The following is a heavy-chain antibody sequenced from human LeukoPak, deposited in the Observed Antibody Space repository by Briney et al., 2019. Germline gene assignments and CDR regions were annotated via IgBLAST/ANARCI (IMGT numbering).Heavy chain of an antibody. V-gene: IGHV3-23*01. Sequence: GGSLRLSCAASGFTFSSYAMSWVRQAPGKGLEWVSAISGSGGSTYYADSVKGRFTISRDNPKNTLYLQMNSLRAEDTAVYYCAKDSTTYYYDSSGYYYFDYWGQGTLVTVSS. CDR1: GFTFSSYA. J-gene: IGHJ4*02. D-gene: IGHD3-22*01. CDR2: ISGSGGST. CDR3: AKDSTTYYYDSSGYYYFDY.